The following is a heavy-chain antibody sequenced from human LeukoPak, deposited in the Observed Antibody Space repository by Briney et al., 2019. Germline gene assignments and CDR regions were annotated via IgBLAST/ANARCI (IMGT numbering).Heavy chain of an antibody. D-gene: IGHD5-12*01. Sequence: PGGSLRLSCVASGFTFTTYAMSWVRQAPGKGLERVSTIGGSGGSTYYADSVKGRFAISRDNSRDTLYLQMNSLRAEDTAIYHCAKQPRYDVDAFDIWGQGTMVTVCS. V-gene: IGHV3-23*01. CDR2: IGGSGGST. CDR1: GFTFTTYA. J-gene: IGHJ3*02. CDR3: AKQPRYDVDAFDI.